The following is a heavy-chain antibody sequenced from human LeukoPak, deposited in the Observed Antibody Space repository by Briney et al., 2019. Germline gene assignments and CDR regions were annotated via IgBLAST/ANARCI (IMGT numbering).Heavy chain of an antibody. CDR1: GGSISSNY. V-gene: IGHV4-4*09. Sequence: PETLFLTCTVSGGSISSNYWSWIRHHPRKGLEWIGYILTNGSTDYNPSLSSRVTISIATANNKSSLKLSSVTAADTAGYYCARRGMTTVTTGSYYSYYMDVWGKGTTVTVSS. CDR2: ILTNGST. CDR3: ARRGMTTVTTGSYYSYYMDV. D-gene: IGHD4-11*01. J-gene: IGHJ6*03.